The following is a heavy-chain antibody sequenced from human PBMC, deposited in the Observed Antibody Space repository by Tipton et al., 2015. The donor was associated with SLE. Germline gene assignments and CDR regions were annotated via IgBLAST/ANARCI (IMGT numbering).Heavy chain of an antibody. D-gene: IGHD1-26*01. Sequence: TLSLTCNVSGYSISNAYYWGWIRQPPGKGLEWIGSLYHSGSAFYNPSLKSRVTMSVDTSKNQFSLKLSSVTAADTAVYYCARGGGATGGMDVWGQGTTVTVSS. J-gene: IGHJ6*02. CDR2: LYHSGSA. CDR3: ARGGGATGGMDV. V-gene: IGHV4-38-2*02. CDR1: GYSISNAYY.